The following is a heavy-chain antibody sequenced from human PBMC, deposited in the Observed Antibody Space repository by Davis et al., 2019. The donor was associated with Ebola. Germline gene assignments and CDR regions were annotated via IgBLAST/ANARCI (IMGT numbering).Heavy chain of an antibody. CDR2: IRSKANSYAT. V-gene: IGHV3-73*01. CDR3: TLAAAGTVYYYYGMDV. D-gene: IGHD6-13*01. Sequence: GESLKISCAASGFTFSGSAMHWVRQASGKGLEWVGRIRSKANSYATAYAASVKGRFTISRDDSKNTAYLQMNSLKTEDTAVYYCTLAAAGTVYYYYGMDVWGQGTTVTVSS. CDR1: GFTFSGSA. J-gene: IGHJ6*02.